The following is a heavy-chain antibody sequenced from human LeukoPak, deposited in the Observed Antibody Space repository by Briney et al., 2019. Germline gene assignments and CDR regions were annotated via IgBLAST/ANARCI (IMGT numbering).Heavy chain of an antibody. CDR1: GYTFTSYG. CDR3: ARSLAAAGTLWFDP. V-gene: IGHV1-18*01. J-gene: IGHJ5*02. D-gene: IGHD6-13*01. Sequence: ASVKVSCKASGYTFTSYGISWVRQAPGQGLEWMGWISAYNGNTNYAQKLQGRVTMTTDTSTSTAYMELRSLRSDDTAVYYRARSLAAAGTLWFDPWGQGTLVTVSS. CDR2: ISAYNGNT.